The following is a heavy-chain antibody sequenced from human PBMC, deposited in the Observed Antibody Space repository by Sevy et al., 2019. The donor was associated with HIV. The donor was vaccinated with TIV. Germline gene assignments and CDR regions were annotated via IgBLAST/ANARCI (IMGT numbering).Heavy chain of an antibody. Sequence: GGSLRLSCAASGFTFSSFAMSWVRQAPGKGLEWVSALSGSGGSTYYADSVKGRFTISRDNSKNTLYLQMNSLRAEDTAVYYCAKDLDIVVVPAGWGQGTLVTVSS. CDR3: AKDLDIVVVPAG. V-gene: IGHV3-23*01. CDR2: LSGSGGST. CDR1: GFTFSSFA. D-gene: IGHD2-2*01. J-gene: IGHJ4*02.